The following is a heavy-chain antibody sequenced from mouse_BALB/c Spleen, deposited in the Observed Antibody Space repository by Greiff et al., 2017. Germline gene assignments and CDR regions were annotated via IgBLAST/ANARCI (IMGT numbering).Heavy chain of an antibody. D-gene: IGHD1-1*01. V-gene: IGHV1-4*01. CDR2: INPSSGYT. CDR3: ARAGITTVVGAMDY. CDR1: GYTFTSYT. Sequence: QVHVKQSGAELARPGASVKMSCKASGYTFTSYTMHWVKQRPGQGLEWIGYINPSSGYTNYNQKFKDKATLTADKSSSTAYMQLSSLTSEDSAVYYCARAGITTVVGAMDYWGQGTSVTVSS. J-gene: IGHJ4*01.